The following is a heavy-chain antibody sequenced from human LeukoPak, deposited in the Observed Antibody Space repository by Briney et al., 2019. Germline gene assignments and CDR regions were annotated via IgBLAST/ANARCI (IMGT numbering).Heavy chain of an antibody. D-gene: IGHD4-23*01. J-gene: IGHJ5*02. CDR1: GGSISSSSYY. Sequence: PSETLSLTCTVSGGSISSSSYYWGWIRQPPGKGLEWIGSIYYSGSTYYNPSLKSRVTISVDTSKNQFSLKLSPVTAADTAVYYCARHPDVTPADWFDPWGQGTLVTVSS. V-gene: IGHV4-39*01. CDR3: ARHPDVTPADWFDP. CDR2: IYYSGST.